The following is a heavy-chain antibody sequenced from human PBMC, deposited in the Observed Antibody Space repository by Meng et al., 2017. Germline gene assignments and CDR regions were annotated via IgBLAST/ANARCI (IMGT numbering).Heavy chain of an antibody. Sequence: EVLLVESGGGLVPHGVCLQLSCAASGFIFSGSALHWVRQASGKGLACVGRIRSKANSYATAYAASVKGRFTISRDDSKYTAYLQMNSLKTEDTAVYYCVDSSGYYYGGGYWGQGTLVTVSS. CDR1: GFIFSGSA. CDR3: VDSSGYYYGGGY. CDR2: IRSKANSYAT. V-gene: IGHV3-73*02. D-gene: IGHD3-22*01. J-gene: IGHJ4*02.